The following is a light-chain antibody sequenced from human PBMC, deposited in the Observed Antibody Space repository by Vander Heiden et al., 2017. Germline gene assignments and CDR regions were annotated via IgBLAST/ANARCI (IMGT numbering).Light chain of an antibody. V-gene: IGKV1-33*01. CDR1: QGISNY. CDR3: QQYDNTPRT. J-gene: IGKJ3*01. CDR2: DAS. Sequence: IRTTHSPSSLSASVGDRVTITCRASQGISNYLNWYQQKPGKAPKLLIYDASNLERGVPSRFSGSGSGTDFTLTISSLQPEDIATYYCQQYDNTPRTFGAGTKVDIK.